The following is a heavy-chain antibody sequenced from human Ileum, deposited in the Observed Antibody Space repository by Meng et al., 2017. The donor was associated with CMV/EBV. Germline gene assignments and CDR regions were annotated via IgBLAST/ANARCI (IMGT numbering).Heavy chain of an antibody. CDR1: GLTFSTYW. V-gene: IGHV3-74*01. J-gene: IGHJ4*02. CDR3: VTRHPRGGFFDD. D-gene: IGHD3-16*01. Sequence: CACSGLTFSTYWVPWVRQIPEKGLAWVSRISGDGSSTNYADSVRGRFTISRDNNHNRVYLQMNSLRAEDAALYYCVTRHPRGGFFDDWGQGTLVTVSS. CDR2: ISGDGSST.